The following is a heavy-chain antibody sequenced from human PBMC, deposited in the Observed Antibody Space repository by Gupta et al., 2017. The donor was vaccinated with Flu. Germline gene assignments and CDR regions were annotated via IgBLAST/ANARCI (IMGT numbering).Heavy chain of an antibody. CDR2: ISYDGSNE. D-gene: IGHD1-1*01. J-gene: IGHJ6*03. V-gene: IGHV3-30*04. Sequence: QLPLVESGGGVIQPGGSPRLSCAASGLYFQSDPMHWVRQAPGKGLEWVARISYDGSNEYYADSVQGRFTISRDNSNDTRYLQIDSLRVEDTAVYYWARGARDWNGAFYHYFMDVWGEGTTVTVSS. CDR3: ARGARDWNGAFYHYFMDV. CDR1: GLYFQSDP.